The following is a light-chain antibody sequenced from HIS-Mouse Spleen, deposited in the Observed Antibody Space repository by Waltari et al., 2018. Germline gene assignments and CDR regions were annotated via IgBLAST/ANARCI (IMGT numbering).Light chain of an antibody. J-gene: IGLJ2*01. V-gene: IGLV3-10*01. CDR1: ALPQQY. CDR2: EDS. Sequence: SYELTQPPSVSVSPGQTARLTCSGDALPQQYAYGYLQKAGQAPVLVIYEDSKRPSGIPERFSGSSSGTMATLTISGAQVEDEADYYCYSTDSSGNHRVFGGGTKLTVL. CDR3: YSTDSSGNHRV.